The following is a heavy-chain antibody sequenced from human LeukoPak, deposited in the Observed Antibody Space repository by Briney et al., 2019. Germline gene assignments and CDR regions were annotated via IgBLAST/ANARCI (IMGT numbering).Heavy chain of an antibody. CDR1: GYTFTSYD. Sequence: GASVKVSCKASGYTFTSYDINWVRQATGQGLEWMGWMNPNGGNTGYAQKFQGRVTMTRNTSISTAYMELSSLRSEDTAVYYCARDVAAAGYNWFDPWGQGTLVTVSS. D-gene: IGHD6-13*01. CDR2: MNPNGGNT. CDR3: ARDVAAAGYNWFDP. V-gene: IGHV1-8*01. J-gene: IGHJ5*02.